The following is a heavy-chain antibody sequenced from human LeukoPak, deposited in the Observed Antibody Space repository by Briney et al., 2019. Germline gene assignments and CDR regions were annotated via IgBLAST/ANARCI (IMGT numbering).Heavy chain of an antibody. V-gene: IGHV3-33*01. CDR2: IWYDGNNK. CDR3: ARDWGYTTMVSYYFDY. Sequence: GGSLRLSCAASGFTFSGYGMHWVRQAPDKGLEWVAVIWYDGNNKYYAESVKGRFTISRDNSKNTLYLQMNSLRAEDTAVYYCARDWGYTTMVSYYFDYWGQGALVTVSS. D-gene: IGHD5-18*01. CDR1: GFTFSGYG. J-gene: IGHJ4*02.